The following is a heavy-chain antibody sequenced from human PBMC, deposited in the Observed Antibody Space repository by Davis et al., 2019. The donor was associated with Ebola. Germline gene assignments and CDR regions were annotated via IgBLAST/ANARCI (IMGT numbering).Heavy chain of an antibody. D-gene: IGHD3/OR15-3a*01. CDR1: GFTFSGSW. CDR2: IKQDGSET. CDR3: ASGDGRGRSYDMDV. Sequence: GGSLRLSCAASGFTFSGSWMSWVRQAPGKGLEWVANIKQDGSETYYVDSVKGRFTISRDNAKNSLFLEMNSLRAEDTAFYYCASGDGRGRSYDMDVWGQGTTVTVSS. J-gene: IGHJ6*03. V-gene: IGHV3-7*03.